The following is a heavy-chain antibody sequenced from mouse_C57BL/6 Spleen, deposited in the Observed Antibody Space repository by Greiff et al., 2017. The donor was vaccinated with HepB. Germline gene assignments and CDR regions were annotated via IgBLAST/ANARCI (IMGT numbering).Heavy chain of an antibody. V-gene: IGHV10-1*01. J-gene: IGHJ2*01. D-gene: IGHD1-1*01. CDR1: GFSFNTYA. Sequence: EVKVVESGGGLVQPKGSLKLSCAASGFSFNTYAMNWVRQAPGKGLEWVARIRSKSNNYATYYADSVKDRFTISRDDSESMLYLQRNNLKTEDTAMYYCVRHEGYGTGFDYWGQGTTLTGCS. CDR3: VRHEGYGTGFDY. CDR2: IRSKSNNYAT.